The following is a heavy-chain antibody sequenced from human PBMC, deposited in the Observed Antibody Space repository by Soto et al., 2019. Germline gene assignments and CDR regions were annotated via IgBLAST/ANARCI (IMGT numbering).Heavy chain of an antibody. CDR2: INPKSGGT. J-gene: IGHJ6*02. CDR3: ARGDSTDCSSGECSFFYNHDMDV. Sequence: ASVKVSCKASGYSFTDYHIHWVRQAPGQGLEWLGRINPKSGGTSTAQKFQGWVTMTTDTSISTASMELTRLTSDDTAIYYCARGDSTDCSSGECSFFYNHDMDVWGQGTTVTVSS. D-gene: IGHD2-21*01. V-gene: IGHV1-2*04. CDR1: GYSFTDYH.